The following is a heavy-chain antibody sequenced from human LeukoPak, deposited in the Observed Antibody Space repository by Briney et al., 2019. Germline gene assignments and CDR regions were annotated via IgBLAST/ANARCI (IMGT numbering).Heavy chain of an antibody. CDR3: ARGYSYGFWYFDL. CDR1: GFTFSNYE. D-gene: IGHD5-18*01. CDR2: ISSGANTI. J-gene: IGHJ2*01. Sequence: GGSLRLSCAASGFTFSNYEMNWVRQAPGKGLEWVSYISSGANTIYYADSVKGRFTISRDNVKNSLYLQMNSLRAEDTAVYYCARGYSYGFWYFDLWGRGTLVTVSS. V-gene: IGHV3-48*03.